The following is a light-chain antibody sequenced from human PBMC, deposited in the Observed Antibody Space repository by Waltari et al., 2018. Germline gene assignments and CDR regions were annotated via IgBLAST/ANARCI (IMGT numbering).Light chain of an antibody. CDR1: QSVSSN. V-gene: IGKV3D-15*01. CDR3: QQYNNWPRT. CDR2: AAS. Sequence: EIVMTQSPATLSVSPGERPTLSCRASQSVSSNLAWYQQKRGQAPRLLIYAASTSATGIPARFSGSGSGTEFTLTISSLQSEDFAVYYCQQYNNWPRTFGQGTKLEI. J-gene: IGKJ2*02.